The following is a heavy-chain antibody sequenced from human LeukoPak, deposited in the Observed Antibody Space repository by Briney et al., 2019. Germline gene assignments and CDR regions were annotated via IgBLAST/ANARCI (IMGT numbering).Heavy chain of an antibody. CDR1: GSTFSNDA. V-gene: IGHV1-69*05. J-gene: IGHJ6*03. D-gene: IGHD3-3*01. CDR3: ARSRMIYDVDYYYYLDV. CDR2: IIPIFGTP. Sequence: ASVKVSCKASGSTFSNDAISWVRQAPGQGLEWMGGIIPIFGTPNYAQKFQDRVTITTDESTTTAYMELSRLRSEDTAVYYCARSRMIYDVDYYYYLDVWGKGTTVVVSS.